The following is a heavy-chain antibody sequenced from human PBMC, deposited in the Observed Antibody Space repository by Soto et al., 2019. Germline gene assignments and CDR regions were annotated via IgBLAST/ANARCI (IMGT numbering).Heavy chain of an antibody. J-gene: IGHJ4*02. Sequence: SETLSLTCTVSGGSISSGGYYWSWIRQHPGKGLEWIGHIYYIGSTYYNPSLKSRVSISVDTSKNQFSLKLSSVTAADTAVYYCANSGRESSLLSFDYWGQGTLVTVS. D-gene: IGHD3-16*02. CDR3: ANSGRESSLLSFDY. CDR2: IYYIGST. V-gene: IGHV4-31*03. CDR1: GGSISSGGYY.